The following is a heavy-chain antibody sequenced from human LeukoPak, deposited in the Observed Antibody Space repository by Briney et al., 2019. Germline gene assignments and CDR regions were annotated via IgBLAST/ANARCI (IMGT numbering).Heavy chain of an antibody. Sequence: GASVKVSCKASGGTFSKYGISWVGQAPGQGLQWMGKIIPILDIAHSAQKFQGRVTITADKYTSTAYMELSSLRSEDTAVYYCARDIVVVPAAREVNDYWGQGTLVTVSS. CDR3: ARDIVVVPAAREVNDY. CDR2: IIPILDIA. J-gene: IGHJ4*02. D-gene: IGHD2-2*01. V-gene: IGHV1-69*04. CDR1: GGTFSKYG.